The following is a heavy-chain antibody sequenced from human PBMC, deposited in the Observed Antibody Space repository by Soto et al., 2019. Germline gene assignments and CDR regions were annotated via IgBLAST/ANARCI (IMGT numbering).Heavy chain of an antibody. J-gene: IGHJ6*02. CDR3: VIRGHYDFWSGYYSNYYGMDV. V-gene: IGHV3-64D*06. Sequence: PGGSLRLSCSASGFTFSSYAMHWVRQAPGKGLEYVSAISSNGGSTYYADSVKGRFTISRDNSKNTLYLQMSSLRAEDTAVYYCVIRGHYDFWSGYYSNYYGMDVWGQGTTVTV. CDR2: ISSNGGST. D-gene: IGHD3-3*01. CDR1: GFTFSSYA.